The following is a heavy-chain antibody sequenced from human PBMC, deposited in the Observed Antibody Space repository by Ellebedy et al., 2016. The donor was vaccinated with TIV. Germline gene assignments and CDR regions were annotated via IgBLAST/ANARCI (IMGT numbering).Heavy chain of an antibody. CDR1: GFTFNNYA. CDR2: ISYDGSSK. J-gene: IGHJ4*02. Sequence: GESLKISCAASGFTFNNYAMHWVRQAPGKGLEWVAMISYDGSSKYYADSVKGRFTISRDNSMTTLYLEMNSLRAEDTAVYYCARDLDKSSGWYGGAAYWGQGTLVTVSS. CDR3: ARDLDKSSGWYGGAAY. V-gene: IGHV3-30-3*01. D-gene: IGHD6-19*01.